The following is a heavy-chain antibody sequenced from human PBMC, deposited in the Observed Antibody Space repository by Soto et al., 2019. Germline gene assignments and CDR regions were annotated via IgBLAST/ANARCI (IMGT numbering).Heavy chain of an antibody. CDR3: AKDRTSGYCISTSCYGMDV. J-gene: IGHJ6*02. CDR1: GFTFDDYA. Sequence: DVQLVESGGGLVQPGRFLRLSCAASGFTFDDYAMHWVRQAPGKGLEWVSGISWNSGSIGYADSVKGRFTISRDNAKNSLYLQMNSLRAEDTALYYCAKDRTSGYCISTSCYGMDVWGQGTTVTVSS. D-gene: IGHD2-2*01. V-gene: IGHV3-9*01. CDR2: ISWNSGSI.